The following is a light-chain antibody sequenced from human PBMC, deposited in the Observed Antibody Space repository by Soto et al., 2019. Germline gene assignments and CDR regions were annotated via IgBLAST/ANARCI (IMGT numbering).Light chain of an antibody. J-gene: IGKJ1*01. CDR2: GAS. CDR1: QSISRSY. V-gene: IGKV3-20*01. CDR3: HQFVSTWWT. Sequence: EIVLTQSPGTLSLSPGDRAALSCRTSQSISRSYLAWYQQEPGQAPGLLLYGASIRAAGIPERFSGGGSGADVTHTISRLHPGDFAVYYCHQFVSTWWTFAQGTNVDIK.